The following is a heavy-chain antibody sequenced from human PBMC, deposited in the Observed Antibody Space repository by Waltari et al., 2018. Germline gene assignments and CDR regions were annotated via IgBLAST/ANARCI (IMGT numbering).Heavy chain of an antibody. Sequence: QMQLVESGGGVVQPGGSLRLSCAASGFTFSGYNMYWVRQAPGKGLEWVTLKSNDGSSIHYADSVKARFFISRDNSKNALYLQLNSLRTDDTAVYYCARRDYGMDVWGQGTTVTVSS. CDR3: ARRDYGMDV. CDR2: KSNDGSSI. CDR1: GFTFSGYN. V-gene: IGHV3-30*04. J-gene: IGHJ6*02.